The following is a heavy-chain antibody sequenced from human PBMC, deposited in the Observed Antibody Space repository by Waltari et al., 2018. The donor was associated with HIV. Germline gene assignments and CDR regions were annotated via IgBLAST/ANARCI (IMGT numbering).Heavy chain of an antibody. V-gene: IGHV1-58*03. CDR1: GFTFSGSA. J-gene: IGHJ4*02. Sequence: QTQLVQSGPEVKKPGTSVKVSCKASGFTFSGSAVLWVRQARGQDLEWIGWIVVGSGNTNYAQKFQGRVTITRDMSTNTAYMEVSSLTSEDTAVYYCSAAFGDRTSAFNYWGQGSLVTVSS. CDR2: IVVGSGNT. D-gene: IGHD3-10*01. CDR3: SAAFGDRTSAFNY.